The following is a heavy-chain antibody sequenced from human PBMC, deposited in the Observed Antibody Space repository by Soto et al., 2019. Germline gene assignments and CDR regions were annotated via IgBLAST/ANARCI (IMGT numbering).Heavy chain of an antibody. Sequence: SGTLSLTCTVSGGSISSGDYYWSWIRQPPGKGLEWIGYISYSGSTFYTPSLKTRVTISVDTSKSQFSLKLNSVTAADTAVYYCARVYYDSSGYYYYFDYWGQGTPVTVSS. D-gene: IGHD3-22*01. CDR3: ARVYYDSSGYYYYFDY. CDR1: GGSISSGDYY. CDR2: ISYSGST. J-gene: IGHJ4*02. V-gene: IGHV4-30-4*01.